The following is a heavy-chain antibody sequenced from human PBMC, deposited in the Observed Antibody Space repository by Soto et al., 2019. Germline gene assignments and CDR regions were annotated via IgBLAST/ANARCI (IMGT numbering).Heavy chain of an antibody. CDR1: GYIFTSYY. J-gene: IGHJ4*01. CDR3: SRVDPGETSPFDH. D-gene: IGHD3-10*01. CDR2: INPFDGSR. Sequence: ASVKVSCKASGYIFTSYYIHWVRQAPGQGLEWMGWINPFDGSRMFAQSFQGRVTMTRDTSTSTVYMEVSSPRSEDTDVYYCSRVDPGETSPFDHWG. V-gene: IGHV1-46*03.